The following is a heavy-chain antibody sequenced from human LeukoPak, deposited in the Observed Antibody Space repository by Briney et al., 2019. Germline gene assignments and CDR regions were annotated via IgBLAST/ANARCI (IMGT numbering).Heavy chain of an antibody. CDR1: GYSISSGYY. D-gene: IGHD3-3*01. CDR2: IFHSGSA. V-gene: IGHV4-38-2*01. Sequence: PSETLSLTCAVSGYSISSGYYWGWIRQPPGKGLEWVGNIFHSGSAYHNPSLKSRVTISVDTSKNQFSLKLSSVTAADTAVYYCARGKTIFGVVIIHHAFDIWGQGTMVTVSS. J-gene: IGHJ3*02. CDR3: ARGKTIFGVVIIHHAFDI.